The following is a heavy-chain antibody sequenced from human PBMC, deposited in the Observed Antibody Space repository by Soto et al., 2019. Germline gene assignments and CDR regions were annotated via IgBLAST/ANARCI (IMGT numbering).Heavy chain of an antibody. J-gene: IGHJ6*02. Sequence: GASVKVSCKASGYSFTSYGINWVRQAPGQGLEWMGWISAKHGNTHYAQKLQGRVTMTTDTSTSTAYMELRSLRSDDTAVYYCARGYYYGSGRPTPGGMDVWGQGTTVTVSS. V-gene: IGHV1-18*01. CDR3: ARGYYYGSGRPTPGGMDV. CDR1: GYSFTSYG. D-gene: IGHD3-10*01. CDR2: ISAKHGNT.